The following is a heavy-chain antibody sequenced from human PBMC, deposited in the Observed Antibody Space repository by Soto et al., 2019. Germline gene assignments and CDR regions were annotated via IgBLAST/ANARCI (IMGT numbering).Heavy chain of an antibody. CDR1: GFTFSSYA. CDR3: AKLPALYSSSWDWYFDL. CDR2: ISGSGGST. V-gene: IGHV3-23*01. D-gene: IGHD6-13*01. J-gene: IGHJ2*01. Sequence: GGSLSLSCAASGFTFSSYAVSWVRQDPGKGLEWVSAISGSGGSTYYADSVKGRFTISRDNSKNTLYLQMNSLRAEDTAVYYCAKLPALYSSSWDWYFDLWGRGTLVTVYS.